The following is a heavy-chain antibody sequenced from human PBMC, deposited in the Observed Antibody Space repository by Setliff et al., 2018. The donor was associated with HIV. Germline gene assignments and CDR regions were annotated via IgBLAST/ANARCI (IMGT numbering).Heavy chain of an antibody. D-gene: IGHD3-22*01. V-gene: IGHV1-2*04. CDR3: ARGRYYYDSSGYYPLDY. J-gene: IGHJ4*02. CDR1: GYTFTGYY. Sequence: ASVKVSCKASGYTFTGYYMHWVRQAPGQGLEWMGWINPNSGGTNYAQKFQGWVTMTRDTSISTAYMELSRLRSDDTAVYYCARGRYYYDSSGYYPLDYWGQGTLVTSPQ. CDR2: INPNSGGT.